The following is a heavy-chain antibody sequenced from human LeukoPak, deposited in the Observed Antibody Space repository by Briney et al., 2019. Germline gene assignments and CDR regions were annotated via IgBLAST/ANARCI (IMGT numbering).Heavy chain of an antibody. Sequence: ASVKVSCKASGYTFTNYYMHWVRQAPGQGLEWMGWIHPNSGGTKYAQKFQGRVTITRNTSISTAYMELSSLRSEDTAVYYCARGKPSDIVVVPAAMRIFDYWGQGTLVTVSS. V-gene: IGHV1-2*02. D-gene: IGHD2-2*01. CDR1: GYTFTNYY. CDR3: ARGKPSDIVVVPAAMRIFDY. CDR2: IHPNSGGT. J-gene: IGHJ4*02.